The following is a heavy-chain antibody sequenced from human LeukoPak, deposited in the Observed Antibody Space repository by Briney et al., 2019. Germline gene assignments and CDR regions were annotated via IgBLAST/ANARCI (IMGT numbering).Heavy chain of an antibody. CDR2: IRHDGSTK. V-gene: IGHV3-7*04. CDR1: GFTFSSYS. J-gene: IGHJ4*02. D-gene: IGHD1-14*01. Sequence: PGGSLRLSCSASGFTFSSYSMIWVRQGPGKGLEWVANIRHDGSTKYYVDSVKGRFTIPRDNTKNSVFLLMNSLRADDTAVYYCARESWYIDYWGQGTPVTVSS. CDR3: ARESWYIDY.